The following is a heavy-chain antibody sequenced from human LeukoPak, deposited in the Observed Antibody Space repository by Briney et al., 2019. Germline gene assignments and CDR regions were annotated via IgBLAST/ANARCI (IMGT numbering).Heavy chain of an antibody. CDR3: ARDGYSNYFYIDV. CDR1: GFTFSSYS. Sequence: GGSLRLSCAASGFTFSSYSMNWVRQAPGKGLEWVSSISSSSSYIYYADSVRGRFTISRDNAKNSLYLQMNSLTAEDTAVYYCARDGYSNYFYIDVWGKGTTVTVSS. V-gene: IGHV3-21*04. D-gene: IGHD4-11*01. CDR2: ISSSSSYI. J-gene: IGHJ6*03.